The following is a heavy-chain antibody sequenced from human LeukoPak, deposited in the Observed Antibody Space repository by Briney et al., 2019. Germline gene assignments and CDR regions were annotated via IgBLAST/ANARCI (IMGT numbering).Heavy chain of an antibody. CDR3: ATASTVTTERGSVVRAFDI. D-gene: IGHD4-17*01. CDR2: RNPNSGNT. J-gene: IGHJ3*02. V-gene: IGHV1-8*01. Sequence: ASVKVSCKASGYTFTSYDINWVRQATGQGLEWMGWRNPNSGNTGYAQKFQGRVTMTRNTSISTAYMELSSLRSEDTAVYYCATASTVTTERGSVVRAFDIWGQGTMVTVSS. CDR1: GYTFTSYD.